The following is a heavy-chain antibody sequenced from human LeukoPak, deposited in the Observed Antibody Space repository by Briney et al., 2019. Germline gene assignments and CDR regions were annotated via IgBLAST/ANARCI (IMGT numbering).Heavy chain of an antibody. V-gene: IGHV3-15*01. CDR3: AASPDDYPHYFAD. CDR2: IKSKTDGETR. Sequence: GGSLRLSCAASGFTLTNAWMNWVRQAPGKGLEWVGLIKSKTDGETRDYAAPVKGRFTISRDDSDNTLYLQMNSLKNEDTAVYYCAASPDDYPHYFADWGQGALVTVSS. D-gene: IGHD4-11*01. J-gene: IGHJ4*02. CDR1: GFTLTNAW.